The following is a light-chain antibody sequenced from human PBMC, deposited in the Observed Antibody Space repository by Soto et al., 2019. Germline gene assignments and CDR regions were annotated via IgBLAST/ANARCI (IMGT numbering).Light chain of an antibody. Sequence: QSALTQPASVSGSPGQSITISCTGTSSDVGGYNYVSWYQQHPGKAPKVMIYDVSNRPSGVSKRFSGSKSGNTASLTISGLQAEDEADYYCSSYTSSSTPYVFGSGTKLTVL. J-gene: IGLJ1*01. CDR2: DVS. CDR3: SSYTSSSTPYV. CDR1: SSDVGGYNY. V-gene: IGLV2-14*01.